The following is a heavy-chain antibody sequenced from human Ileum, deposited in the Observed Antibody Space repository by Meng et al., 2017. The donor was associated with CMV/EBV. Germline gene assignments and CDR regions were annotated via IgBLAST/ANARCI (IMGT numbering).Heavy chain of an antibody. CDR2: ISGSGGSA. CDR3: AREGVGNPGWFDP. J-gene: IGHJ5*02. V-gene: IGHV3-23*01. CDR1: GFTFDNYA. Sequence: GESLKISCAASGFTFDNYAMIWVRQAPGRGLEWVSGISGSGGSAYYADSVKGRFIISRDNSGNTLNLQMNSLRAEDTALYYCAREGVGNPGWFDPWGQGTLVTVSS. D-gene: IGHD4-23*01.